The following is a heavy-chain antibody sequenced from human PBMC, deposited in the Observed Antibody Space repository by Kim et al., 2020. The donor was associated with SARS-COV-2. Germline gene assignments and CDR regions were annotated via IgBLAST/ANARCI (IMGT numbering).Heavy chain of an antibody. D-gene: IGHD5-12*01. CDR1: GFTFSSYS. CDR2: ISSSSSTI. V-gene: IGHV3-48*02. CDR3: AREGYSGYELNYYYYGMDV. J-gene: IGHJ6*02. Sequence: GGSLRLSCAASGFTFSSYSMNWVRQAPGKGLEWVSYISSSSSTIYYADSVKGRFTISRDNAKNSLYLQMNSLRDEDTAVYYCAREGYSGYELNYYYYGMDVWGQGTTVTVSS.